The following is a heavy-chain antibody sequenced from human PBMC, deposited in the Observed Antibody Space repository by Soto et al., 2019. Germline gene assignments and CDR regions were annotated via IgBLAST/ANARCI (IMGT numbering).Heavy chain of an antibody. D-gene: IGHD6-19*01. J-gene: IGHJ6*02. V-gene: IGHV3-74*01. CDR1: GFTFSSYW. Sequence: EVQLVESVGGLVQPGGSLRLSCAASGFTFSSYWMHWVRQAPGKGLVWVSRINSDGSSTSYADSVKGRFTISRDNAKNTVYLQMNSLRAEDTAVYYCASPYMYSSGLYFYGMDVWGQGTTVTVSS. CDR2: INSDGSST. CDR3: ASPYMYSSGLYFYGMDV.